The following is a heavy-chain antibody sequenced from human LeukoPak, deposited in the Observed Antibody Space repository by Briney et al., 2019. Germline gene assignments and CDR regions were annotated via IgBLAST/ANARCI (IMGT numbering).Heavy chain of an antibody. CDR2: IYYSGST. CDR3: ARSRDGYNFGDY. D-gene: IGHD5-24*01. J-gene: IGHJ4*02. V-gene: IGHV4-59*01. Sequence: PSETLSLTCTVSVGSISSYYWSWIRQPPGKGLEWIGYIYYSGSTNYNPSLKSRVTISVDTSKNQFSLKLSSVTAADTAVYYCARSRDGYNFGDYWGQGTLVTVSS. CDR1: VGSISSYY.